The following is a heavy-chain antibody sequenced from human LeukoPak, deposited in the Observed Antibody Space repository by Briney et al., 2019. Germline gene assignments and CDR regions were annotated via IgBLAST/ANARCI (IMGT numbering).Heavy chain of an antibody. CDR3: ARDRAPGAATGTNY. V-gene: IGHV1-18*01. CDR2: ISAYNGNT. D-gene: IGHD6-13*01. Sequence: GASVKVSCKASGYTFTSYGISWVRQAPGQGREWMGWISAYNGNTNYAQKLQGRVTMTTDTSTSTAYMELRSLRSDDTAVYYCARDRAPGAATGTNYWGQGTLVSVSS. CDR1: GYTFTSYG. J-gene: IGHJ4*02.